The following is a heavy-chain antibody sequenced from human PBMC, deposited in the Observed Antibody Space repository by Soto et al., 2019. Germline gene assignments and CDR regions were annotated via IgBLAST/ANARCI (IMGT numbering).Heavy chain of an antibody. Sequence: GGSLRLSCAASVFTFSSYAMGLVRQGPGKGLEWVAVVSIGGSTHYADSARGRFTISRDNSKNTLSLQMNSLTAEDTAVYFCAKRPGASGQFEYWAQGAMVTVSS. CDR3: AKRPGASGQFEY. V-gene: IGHV3-23*01. D-gene: IGHD1-26*01. CDR2: VSIGGST. CDR1: VFTFSSYA. J-gene: IGHJ4*02.